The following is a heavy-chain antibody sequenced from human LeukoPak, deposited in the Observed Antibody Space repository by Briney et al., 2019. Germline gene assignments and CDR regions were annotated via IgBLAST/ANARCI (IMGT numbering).Heavy chain of an antibody. CDR1: GGTFSSYA. D-gene: IGHD6-19*01. CDR3: ARRAGSGWDYYFDY. CDR2: IIPILGIA. J-gene: IGHJ4*02. V-gene: IGHV1-69*04. Sequence: GASVKVSCKASGGTFSSYAISWVRQAPGQGLEWMGRIIPILGIANYAQKFQGRVTITADKSTSTAYMELGSLRSEDTAVYYCARRAGSGWDYYFDYWGQGTLVTVSS.